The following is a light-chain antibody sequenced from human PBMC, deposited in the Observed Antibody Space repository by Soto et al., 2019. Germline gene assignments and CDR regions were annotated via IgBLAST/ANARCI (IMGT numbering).Light chain of an antibody. CDR2: GAS. J-gene: IGKJ2*01. CDR1: QSLRTS. Sequence: EIVMTQSPATLSSSPGERATLSCRASQSLRTSIAWYQQKPGQAPRLLIHGASTRATGVPARFSGSRSGTEFTLTISSLQAEDFAVYYCQQYNNWPDMYTFGQGTKLEIK. CDR3: QQYNNWPDMYT. V-gene: IGKV3-15*01.